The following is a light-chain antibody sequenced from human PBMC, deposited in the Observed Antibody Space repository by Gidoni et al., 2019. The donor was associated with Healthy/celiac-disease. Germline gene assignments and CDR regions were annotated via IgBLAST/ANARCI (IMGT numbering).Light chain of an antibody. CDR1: QSVLYSPNNKNY. CDR3: QKYYSTPCT. Sequence: DIAMTQPADSLAVSLGERATINCKSSQSVLYSPNNKNYLAWYQQKPGQPPKLLIYWASTRESGVPDRFSGSGSEIDFTLTISSLQAEDVAVYYCQKYYSTPCTFGQGTKLEIK. V-gene: IGKV4-1*01. J-gene: IGKJ2*02. CDR2: WAS.